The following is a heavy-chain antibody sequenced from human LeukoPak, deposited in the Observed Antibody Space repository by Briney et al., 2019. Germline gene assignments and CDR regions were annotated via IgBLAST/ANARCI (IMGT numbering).Heavy chain of an antibody. CDR1: GYTLTELS. V-gene: IGHV1-24*01. CDR2: FDPEDGET. Sequence: ASVKVSCKVSGYTLTELSMHWVRQAPGKGLEWMGGFDPEDGETIYAQKFQGRVTMTEDTSTDTAYMELSSLRSEDTAVYYCGRFLGCIGSRAPAAFDIWGQGTMVTVSS. CDR3: GRFLGCIGSRAPAAFDI. D-gene: IGHD3-3*01. J-gene: IGHJ3*02.